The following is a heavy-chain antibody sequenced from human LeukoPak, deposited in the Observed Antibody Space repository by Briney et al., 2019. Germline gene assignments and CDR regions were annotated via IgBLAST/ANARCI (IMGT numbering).Heavy chain of an antibody. V-gene: IGHV3-11*04. CDR2: ISSSGSTI. J-gene: IGHJ4*02. D-gene: IGHD3-22*01. Sequence: KPGGSLRLSCAASGFTFSDYYMSWIRQAPGKGLEWVSYISSSGSTIYYADSVKGRFTISRDNAKNSLYLQMNSLRAEDTAVYYCARDLEFARAINYDSSGYYGYWGQGTLVTVSS. CDR3: ARDLEFARAINYDSSGYYGY. CDR1: GFTFSDYY.